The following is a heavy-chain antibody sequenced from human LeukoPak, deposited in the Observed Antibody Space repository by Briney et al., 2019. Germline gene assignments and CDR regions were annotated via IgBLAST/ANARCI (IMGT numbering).Heavy chain of an antibody. CDR2: INHSGST. Sequence: PSETLSLTCAVYGGSFSGYYWSWIRQPPGKGLEWSGEINHSGSTNYNPSLKSRVTISVDTSKNQFSLKLSSVPAADTTVYYCARVGGWGAFDIWGQGTMVTVSS. CDR1: GGSFSGYY. CDR3: ARVGGWGAFDI. V-gene: IGHV4-34*01. D-gene: IGHD1-26*01. J-gene: IGHJ3*02.